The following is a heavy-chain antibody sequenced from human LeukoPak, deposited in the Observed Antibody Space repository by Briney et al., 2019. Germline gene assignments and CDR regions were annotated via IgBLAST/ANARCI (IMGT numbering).Heavy chain of an antibody. CDR2: ISSSSSTI. V-gene: IGHV3-48*01. CDR3: AIIGKITMVRGVINEDY. CDR1: GFTFSSYN. Sequence: GGSLRLSCAASGFTFSSYNMNWVRQAPGKGLEWVSYISSSSSTIYYADSVKGRFTISRVNAKNSQYLQMNSLRADDTAVYYCAIIGKITMVRGVINEDYWGQGTLVTVSS. D-gene: IGHD3-10*01. J-gene: IGHJ4*02.